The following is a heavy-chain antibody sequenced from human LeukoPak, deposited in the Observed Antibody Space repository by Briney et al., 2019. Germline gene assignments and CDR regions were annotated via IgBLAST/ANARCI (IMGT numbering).Heavy chain of an antibody. CDR3: ARGGYGGGNSGILDS. Sequence: ASVKVSCKASGYTFTGYYIHWVRQAPGQGLEWMGWINPNGGGTNYAQKFQGRVTMTRDTSISTAYMQLSRLRPDDTDVYYCARGGYGGGNSGILDSWGQGTLVTVSS. D-gene: IGHD4-23*01. CDR2: INPNGGGT. J-gene: IGHJ4*02. CDR1: GYTFTGYY. V-gene: IGHV1-2*02.